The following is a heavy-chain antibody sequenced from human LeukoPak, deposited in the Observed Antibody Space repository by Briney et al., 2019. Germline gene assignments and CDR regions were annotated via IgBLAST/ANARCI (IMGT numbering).Heavy chain of an antibody. CDR2: IYYSGST. V-gene: IGHV4-59*08. Sequence: SETLSLTCTVSGGSISSYYWSWIRQPPGKGLEWIGYIYYSGSTNYNPSLKSRVTISVDTSKNQFSLKLSSVTAADTAVYYCARNAGYSSLEVDIWGQGTMVTVSS. D-gene: IGHD6-13*01. J-gene: IGHJ3*02. CDR3: ARNAGYSSLEVDI. CDR1: GGSISSYY.